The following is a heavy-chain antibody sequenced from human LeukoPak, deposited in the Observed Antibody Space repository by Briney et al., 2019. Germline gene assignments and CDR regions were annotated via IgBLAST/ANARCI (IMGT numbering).Heavy chain of an antibody. CDR3: ARDLDEGCSSTSCYIPFDY. D-gene: IGHD2-2*02. Sequence: GASVKVSCKASGYTFTSYYMHWVRQAAGQGLEWMGIINPSGCSTSYAQKFQGRVTMTRDTSTSTVYMELSSLRCEDTAVYYCARDLDEGCSSTSCYIPFDYWGQGTLVTVSS. V-gene: IGHV1-46*01. J-gene: IGHJ4*02. CDR1: GYTFTSYY. CDR2: INPSGCST.